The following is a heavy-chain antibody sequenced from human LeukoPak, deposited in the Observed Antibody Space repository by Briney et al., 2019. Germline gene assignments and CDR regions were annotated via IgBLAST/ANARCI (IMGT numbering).Heavy chain of an antibody. CDR3: ARAPITSPFYFDY. D-gene: IGHD2-2*01. CDR1: GFAFDEHG. V-gene: IGHV3-20*04. J-gene: IGHJ4*02. Sequence: GGSLRLSCTASGFAFDEHGMSWVRQVPGKGLEWVSGINLSGGSTGYADPLRGRFTISRDNAKNSLYLQMDSLRAEDTALYYCARAPITSPFYFDYWGQGTLVTVSS. CDR2: INLSGGST.